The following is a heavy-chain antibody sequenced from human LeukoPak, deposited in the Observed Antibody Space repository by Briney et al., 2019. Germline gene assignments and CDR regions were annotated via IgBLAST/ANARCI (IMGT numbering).Heavy chain of an antibody. J-gene: IGHJ5*02. V-gene: IGHV4-34*01. CDR1: GGSFSGYY. Sequence: SETLSLTCAVYGGSFSGYYWSWIRQPPGKGLEWIGEINHSGSTNYNPSLKSRVTISVDTSKNQFSLKLSSVTAADTAVYYCARNGPGRWFDPWGQGTLVTVSS. D-gene: IGHD2-8*01. CDR3: ARNGPGRWFDP. CDR2: INHSGST.